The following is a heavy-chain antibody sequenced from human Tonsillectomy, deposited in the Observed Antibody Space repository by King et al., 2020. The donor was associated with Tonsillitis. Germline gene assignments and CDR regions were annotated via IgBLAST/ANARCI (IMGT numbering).Heavy chain of an antibody. Sequence: SWVRQAPGKGLEWVGRIRSKSDGGTTDYAAPVKGRFTIPRDDSKNTLYLQMNSLKTEDTAVYYCTSRGYWGQGTMVPVSS. CDR3: TSRGY. CDR2: IRSKSDGGTT. J-gene: IGHJ4*02. V-gene: IGHV3-15*01. D-gene: IGHD1-1*01.